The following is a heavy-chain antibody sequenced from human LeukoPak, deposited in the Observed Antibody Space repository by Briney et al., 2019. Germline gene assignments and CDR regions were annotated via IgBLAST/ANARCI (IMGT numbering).Heavy chain of an antibody. J-gene: IGHJ4*02. Sequence: PVGSLRLSCTASGFAVSSKYMTWVRQAPGKGLEWVSLIYIGGATYYSDSVEGRFTISRDTSKNTLYLQMNSVRADDTAVYYCARGYCTNGVCFDYWGQGTRVTVSS. V-gene: IGHV3-53*01. CDR3: ARGYCTNGVCFDY. CDR2: IYIGGAT. CDR1: GFAVSSKY. D-gene: IGHD2-8*01.